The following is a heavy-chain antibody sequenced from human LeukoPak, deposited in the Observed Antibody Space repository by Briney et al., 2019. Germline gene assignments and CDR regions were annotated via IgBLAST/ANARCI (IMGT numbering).Heavy chain of an antibody. CDR2: INPNSGGT. V-gene: IGHV1-2*02. CDR3: AREGASSGYYSNWFDP. J-gene: IGHJ5*02. D-gene: IGHD3-22*01. Sequence: GASVRVSCKASGYTFTGYYMHWVRQALGQGLEWMGWINPNSGGTNYAQKFQGRVTMTRDTSISTAYMELSRLRSDDTAVYYCAREGASSGYYSNWFDPWGQGTLVTVSS. CDR1: GYTFTGYY.